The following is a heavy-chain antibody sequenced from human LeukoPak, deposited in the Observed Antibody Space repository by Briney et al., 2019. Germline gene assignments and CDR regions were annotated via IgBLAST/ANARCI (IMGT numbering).Heavy chain of an antibody. D-gene: IGHD3-3*01. J-gene: IGHJ4*02. CDR3: ARGRYYDFWSGYSDY. V-gene: IGHV3-20*04. CDR1: GFTFDDYG. CDR2: INWNGGSA. Sequence: GGSLRLSCAASGFTFDDYGMSWVRQAPGKGLEWVSGINWNGGSAGYADSVKGRFTISRDNAKKSLFLQMNSLRAEDTALYYCARGRYYDFWSGYSDYWGRGTLVTVSS.